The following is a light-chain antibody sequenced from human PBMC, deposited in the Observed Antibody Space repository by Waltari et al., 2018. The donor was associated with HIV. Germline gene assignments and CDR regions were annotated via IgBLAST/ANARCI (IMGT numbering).Light chain of an antibody. V-gene: IGLV2-14*03. CDR1: STDSRFYHI. CDR2: DIN. J-gene: IGLJ2*01. Sequence: QSALTQPASVSGFLGQSINISCTGISTDSRFYHIVSWYQQYPGKIPRLIIFDINNRPSGVSDHFSGSRSGNSASLTFSGLQSGDEAHYYCASNRLDYTLIFGGGTKLTVL. CDR3: ASNRLDYTLI.